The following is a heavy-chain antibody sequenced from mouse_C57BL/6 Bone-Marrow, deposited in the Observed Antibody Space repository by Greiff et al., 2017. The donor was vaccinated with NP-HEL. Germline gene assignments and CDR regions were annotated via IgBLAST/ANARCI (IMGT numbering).Heavy chain of an antibody. Sequence: EVKVVESGGGLVKPGGSLKLSCAASGFTFSSYAMSWVRQTPEKRLEWVATISDGGSYTYYPDNVKGRFTISRDNAKNNLYLQMSHLKSEDTAMYYCARALITTVPWFAYWGQGTLVTVSA. D-gene: IGHD1-1*01. V-gene: IGHV5-4*03. CDR3: ARALITTVPWFAY. CDR2: ISDGGSYT. J-gene: IGHJ3*01. CDR1: GFTFSSYA.